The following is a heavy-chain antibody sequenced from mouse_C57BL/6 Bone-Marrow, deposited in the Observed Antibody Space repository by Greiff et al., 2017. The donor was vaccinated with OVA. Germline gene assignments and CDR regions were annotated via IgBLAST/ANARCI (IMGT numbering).Heavy chain of an antibody. CDR2: IYPRSGNT. CDR3: ARVDTRVVAAEDFDY. D-gene: IGHD1-1*01. V-gene: IGHV1-81*01. Sequence: QVQLQQSGAELARPGASVKLSCKASGYTFTSYGISWVKQRTGQGLEWIGEIYPRSGNTYYNEKFKGKATLTADKSSSTAYMELRSLTSEDSAVYFCARVDTRVVAAEDFDYWGQGTTLTVSS. CDR1: GYTFTSYG. J-gene: IGHJ2*01.